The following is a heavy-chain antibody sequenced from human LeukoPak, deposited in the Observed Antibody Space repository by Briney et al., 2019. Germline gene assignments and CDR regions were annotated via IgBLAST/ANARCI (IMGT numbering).Heavy chain of an antibody. CDR3: ARDLYYYDSSGYYRGLDY. J-gene: IGHJ4*02. D-gene: IGHD3-22*01. Sequence: GGSLRLSCAASGFTFNTYRMSWVRQAPGKGVEWVANIKHDGSEENYVDSVKGRFPISRDNAKGSLSLQMNSLRGEDTAVYYCARDLYYYDSSGYYRGLDYWGQGTLVTVSS. V-gene: IGHV3-7*01. CDR1: GFTFNTYR. CDR2: IKHDGSEE.